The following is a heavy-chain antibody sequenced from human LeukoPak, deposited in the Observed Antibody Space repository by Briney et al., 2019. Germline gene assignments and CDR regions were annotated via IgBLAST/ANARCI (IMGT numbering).Heavy chain of an antibody. D-gene: IGHD2-21*02. J-gene: IGHJ4*02. Sequence: GGSLRLSCAASGFTFRCYGMHWVRQAPGKGLEWVALIWYDGSNEHYADSVRGRFSISRDNSMHTLYLQMNGLRAGDTAVYYCASFDRDYYFDYWGQGTLVTVSS. CDR3: ASFDRDYYFDY. CDR2: IWYDGSNE. V-gene: IGHV3-33*01. CDR1: GFTFRCYG.